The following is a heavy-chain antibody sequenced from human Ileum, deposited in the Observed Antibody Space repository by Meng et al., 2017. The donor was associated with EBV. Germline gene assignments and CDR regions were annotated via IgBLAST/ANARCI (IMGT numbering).Heavy chain of an antibody. CDR1: GDRVSSNRSS. CDR2: TYYRSRWYN. Sequence: AHFQQSAPALAKPPYTLSLTCATPGDRVSSNRSSWNWIRQSPSRGLEWLGRTYYRSRWYNDYSVSVKGRITINSDTSKNRFSLQLNSVTPEDTAVYYCASGHFYDGCFYYPFDYWGQGTLVTVSS. D-gene: IGHD3-22*01. CDR3: ASGHFYDGCFYYPFDY. J-gene: IGHJ4*02. V-gene: IGHV6-1*01.